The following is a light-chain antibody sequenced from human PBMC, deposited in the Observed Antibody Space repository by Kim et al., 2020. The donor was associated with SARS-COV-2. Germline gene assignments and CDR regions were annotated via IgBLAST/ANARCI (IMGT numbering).Light chain of an antibody. Sequence: QSITISCTGSSSDVGTDDFVSWYQQHPGRAPKLIIYEVNRWPSGVSTRFSGSKSGNRASLTISGLQAEDEADYYCCAYTGTHSPVIFGGGTQLTVL. CDR1: SSDVGTDDF. V-gene: IGLV2-23*02. CDR2: EVN. CDR3: CAYTGTHSPVI. J-gene: IGLJ2*01.